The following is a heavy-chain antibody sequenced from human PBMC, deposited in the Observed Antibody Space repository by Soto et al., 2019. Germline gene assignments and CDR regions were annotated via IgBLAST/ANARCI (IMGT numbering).Heavy chain of an antibody. CDR1: QFTFSRYW. J-gene: IGHJ5*01. CDR2: INSDGSRT. D-gene: IGHD1-26*01. V-gene: IGHV3-74*03. CDR3: VRVATGSYDWFDS. Sequence: EVQLVESGGGLVQPGGSLRLSCAASQFTFSRYWMHWVRQAPGKGLMWVSRINSDGSRTTYADSVKGRFTISRDNAKNTLFLQTNSLRAEDSAVYYCVRVATGSYDWFDSWGQGTLVTVSS.